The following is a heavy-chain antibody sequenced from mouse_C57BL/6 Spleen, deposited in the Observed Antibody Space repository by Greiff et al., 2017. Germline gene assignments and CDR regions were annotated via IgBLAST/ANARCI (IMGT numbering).Heavy chain of an antibody. J-gene: IGHJ3*01. CDR3: ARGGNDEGWFAY. CDR1: GYTFTSYW. CDR2: IDPSDSYT. D-gene: IGHD2-2*01. Sequence: VQLKQPGAELVMPGASVKLSCKASGYTFTSYWMHWVKQRPGQGLEWIGEIDPSDSYTNYNQKFKGKSTLTVDKSSSTAYMQLSSLTSEDSAVYYCARGGNDEGWFAYWGQGTLVTVSA. V-gene: IGHV1-69*01.